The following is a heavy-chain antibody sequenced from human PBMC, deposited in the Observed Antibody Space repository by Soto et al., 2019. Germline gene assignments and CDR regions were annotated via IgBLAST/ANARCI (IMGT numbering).Heavy chain of an antibody. D-gene: IGHD3-10*01. CDR1: GFIFSTSI. J-gene: IGHJ4*02. CDR3: ARDLSGSLVRGGILDY. V-gene: IGHV3-30*09. CDR2: MSYDGTDK. Sequence: QVRLVESGGAVVQPGGSLRLSCAASGFIFSTSILHWVRQAPGKGLEWVAVMSYDGTDKYYADSVKGRLAISRDNSKNTLYMEMNSLRPADTAVYYCARDLSGSLVRGGILDYWGQGTLVTVSS.